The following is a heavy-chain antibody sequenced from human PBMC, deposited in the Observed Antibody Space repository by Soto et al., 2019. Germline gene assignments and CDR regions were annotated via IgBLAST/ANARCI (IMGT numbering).Heavy chain of an antibody. Sequence: SETLSLTCTVSGGSTSSYYWSWIRQPPGRGLEWIGYIYNSGSTNYNPSLRSRVTISVDTSKNQFSLRLSSVTAADTAVYYCARGIFIAAPGVNWFDPWGQGTLVTVS. CDR2: IYNSGST. CDR1: GGSTSSYY. CDR3: ARGIFIAAPGVNWFDP. D-gene: IGHD6-13*01. J-gene: IGHJ5*02. V-gene: IGHV4-59*12.